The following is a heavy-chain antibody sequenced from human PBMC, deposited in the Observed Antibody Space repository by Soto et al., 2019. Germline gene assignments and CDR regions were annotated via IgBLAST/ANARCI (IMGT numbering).Heavy chain of an antibody. V-gene: IGHV1-3*01. CDR3: ARDGGGGYYYGMDV. CDR1: GYTFTSYA. CDR2: INAGNGNT. D-gene: IGHD3-16*01. Sequence: ASVKVSCKASGYTFTSYAMHWVRQAPGQRLEWMGCINAGNGNTKYSQKFQGRVTITRDTSASTAYMELSSLRSEDTAVYYCARDGGGGYYYGMDVWGQGTTVTVSS. J-gene: IGHJ6*02.